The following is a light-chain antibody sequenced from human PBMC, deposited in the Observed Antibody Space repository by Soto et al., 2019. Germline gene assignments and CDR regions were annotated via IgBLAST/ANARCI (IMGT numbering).Light chain of an antibody. V-gene: IGKV3-15*01. CDR1: QSVSSN. CDR2: GAS. CDR3: QHYNSYWT. Sequence: EVGMTQSPATLSVSPGERATLSCRASQSVSSNLAWYQQKPGQAPRLLIYGASTRATGIPARFSGSGSGTEFTLTISSLQPDDFATYYCQHYNSYWTFGQGTKVDI. J-gene: IGKJ1*01.